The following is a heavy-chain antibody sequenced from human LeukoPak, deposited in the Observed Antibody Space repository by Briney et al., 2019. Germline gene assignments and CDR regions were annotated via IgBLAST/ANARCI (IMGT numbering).Heavy chain of an antibody. CDR1: GGSITNYF. CDR2: IYYNGST. J-gene: IGHJ5*02. V-gene: IGHV4-59*08. Sequence: SETLSLTCTVSGGSITNYFWSGIRQPPGKGLEWIGLIYYNGSTNYNPSLESRVTISVDTSKNQFSLKLSSVTAADTAVYYCARRGYCSGGSCYDLGWFDPWGQGTLVTVSS. CDR3: ARRGYCSGGSCYDLGWFDP. D-gene: IGHD2-15*01.